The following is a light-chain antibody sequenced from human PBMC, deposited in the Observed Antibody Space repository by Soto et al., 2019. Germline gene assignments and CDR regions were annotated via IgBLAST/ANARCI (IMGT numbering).Light chain of an antibody. CDR2: GNN. J-gene: IGLJ1*01. Sequence: QSVLTQPPSVSGAPGQRVTVSCTGSRSNIGAGFDVNWYQQLPGTAPKLLIYGNNNRPAGVSDRFSGSKSGTSASLSISGLQAEDEAEYYCQSDDSSLRVFGTGTKLTVL. V-gene: IGLV1-40*01. CDR3: QSDDSSLRV. CDR1: RSNIGAGFD.